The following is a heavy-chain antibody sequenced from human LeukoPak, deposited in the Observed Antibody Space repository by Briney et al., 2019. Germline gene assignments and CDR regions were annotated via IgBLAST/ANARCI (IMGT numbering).Heavy chain of an antibody. CDR2: ISAYSGNT. CDR1: VYTFTSYG. CDR3: ARDSAGYSSSWGVD. Sequence: ASVKVSCKASVYTFTSYGISWVRQAPGQGLEWMGWISAYSGNTNYAQKLQGRVTMTTDTSTSTAYMELRSLRSDDTAVYYCARDSAGYSSSWGVDWGQGTLVTVSS. V-gene: IGHV1-18*01. D-gene: IGHD6-13*01. J-gene: IGHJ4*02.